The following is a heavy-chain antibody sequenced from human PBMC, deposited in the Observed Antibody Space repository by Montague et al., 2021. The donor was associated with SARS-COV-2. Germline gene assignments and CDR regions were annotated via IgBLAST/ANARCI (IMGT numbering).Heavy chain of an antibody. J-gene: IGHJ4*02. V-gene: IGHV4-59*08. CDR3: ARLGLQLLGGHYFDY. D-gene: IGHD5-24*01. Sequence: SETLSLTCTVSGGSISSYYWGWIRQPPGKGLEWIGYIYYSGSTXXXPSXXXRVTTSVDTSKNQFSLKLSSVTAADTAVYYCARLGLQLLGGHYFDYWGQGTLVTVSS. CDR2: IYYSGST. CDR1: GGSISSYY.